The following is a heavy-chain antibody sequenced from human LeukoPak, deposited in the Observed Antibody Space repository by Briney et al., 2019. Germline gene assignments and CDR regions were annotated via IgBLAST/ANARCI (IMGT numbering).Heavy chain of an antibody. J-gene: IGHJ6*02. V-gene: IGHV3-23*01. CDR1: GFTFSSYA. CDR3: AGSGSYYYYYYGMDV. D-gene: IGHD1-26*01. Sequence: PGGSLRLSCAASGFTFSSYAMSWVRQAPGKGLEWVSAISGSGGSTYYADSVKGRFTISRDNSKNTLYLQMNSLRAEDTAVYYCAGSGSYYYYYYGMDVWGQGTTVTVSS. CDR2: ISGSGGST.